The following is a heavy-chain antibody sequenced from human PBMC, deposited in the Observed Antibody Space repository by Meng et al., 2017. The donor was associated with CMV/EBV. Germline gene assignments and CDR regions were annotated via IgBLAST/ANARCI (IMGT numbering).Heavy chain of an antibody. Sequence: ASVKVSCKASGYTFTSYGISWVRQAPGQGLEWMGWISAYNGNTNYAQKLQGRVTMTTDTSTSTAYMELRSLRSDDTAVYYCARLPHSSSGYYYYGMDVWVQGTTVTVSS. CDR2: ISAYNGNT. J-gene: IGHJ6*02. D-gene: IGHD6-13*01. CDR1: GYTFTSYG. CDR3: ARLPHSSSGYYYYGMDV. V-gene: IGHV1-18*01.